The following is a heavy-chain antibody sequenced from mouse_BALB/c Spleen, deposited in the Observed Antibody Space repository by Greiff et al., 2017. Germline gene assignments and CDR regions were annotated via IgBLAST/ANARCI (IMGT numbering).Heavy chain of an antibody. Sequence: EVMLVESGGGLVKPGGSLKLSCAASGFTFSDYYMYWVRQTPEKRLEWVATISDGGSYTYYPDSVKGRFTISRDNAKNNLYLQMSSLKSEDTAMYYCARGDYDGFAYWGQGTLVTVSA. V-gene: IGHV5-4*02. CDR1: GFTFSDYY. J-gene: IGHJ3*01. D-gene: IGHD2-4*01. CDR3: ARGDYDGFAY. CDR2: ISDGGSYT.